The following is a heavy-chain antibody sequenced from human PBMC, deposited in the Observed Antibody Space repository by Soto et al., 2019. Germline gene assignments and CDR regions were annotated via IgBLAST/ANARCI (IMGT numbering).Heavy chain of an antibody. Sequence: GGSLSLSCAASGFTFSNAWMSWVRQAPGKGLEWVGRIKSKTDGGTTDYAAPVKGRFTISRDDSKNTLYLQMNSLKTEDTAVYYRTTDPDLMITFGGVIGPLDYWGQGTLVTVS. CDR3: TTDPDLMITFGGVIGPLDY. J-gene: IGHJ4*02. CDR1: GFTFSNAW. CDR2: IKSKTDGGTT. V-gene: IGHV3-15*01. D-gene: IGHD3-16*02.